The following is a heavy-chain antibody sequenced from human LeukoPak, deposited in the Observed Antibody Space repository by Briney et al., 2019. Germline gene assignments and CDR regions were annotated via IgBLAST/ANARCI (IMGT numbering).Heavy chain of an antibody. CDR3: ARDTIVGATRSDGFDY. V-gene: IGHV4-39*07. CDR2: IYYSGST. J-gene: IGHJ4*02. Sequence: SETLSLTCTVSGGSISSSSYYWGWIRQPPGKGLEWIGSIYYSGSTYYNPSLKSRVTISVDTSKNQFSLKLSSVTAADTAVYYCARDTIVGATRSDGFDYWGQGTLVTVSS. CDR1: GGSISSSSYY. D-gene: IGHD1-26*01.